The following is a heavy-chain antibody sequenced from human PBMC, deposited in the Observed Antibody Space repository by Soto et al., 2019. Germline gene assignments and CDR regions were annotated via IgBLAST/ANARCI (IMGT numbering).Heavy chain of an antibody. J-gene: IGHJ6*02. V-gene: IGHV3-30*18. CDR2: ISYDGSNK. Sequence: QVQLVESGGGVVQPGRSLRLSCAASGFTFSSYGMHWVRQAPGEGLEWVALISYDGSNKYYADSVKGRFTISRDYSKNTLYLQMNSLRAEDTAVYYCAKGPAIVLVPAAMNYYYGMDVGGQGTTVPVSS. D-gene: IGHD2-2*01. CDR1: GFTFSSYG. CDR3: AKGPAIVLVPAAMNYYYGMDV.